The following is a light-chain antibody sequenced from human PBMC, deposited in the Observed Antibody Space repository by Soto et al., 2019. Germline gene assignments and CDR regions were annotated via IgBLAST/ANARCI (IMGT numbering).Light chain of an antibody. Sequence: QLVLTQPPSASGTPGQRVSISCSGSSSNIGSNAVNWYQQLPGTAPKLLIYNNDQRPSGVPDRFSGSKSGTSASLAISGLQSDDETDYFCAAWDDSLNGWVFGGGTKVTVL. CDR1: SSNIGSNA. V-gene: IGLV1-44*01. CDR2: NND. J-gene: IGLJ3*02. CDR3: AAWDDSLNGWV.